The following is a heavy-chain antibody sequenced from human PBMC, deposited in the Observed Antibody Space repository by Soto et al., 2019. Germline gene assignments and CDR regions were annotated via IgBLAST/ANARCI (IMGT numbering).Heavy chain of an antibody. CDR2: IIPIRGIT. J-gene: IGHJ5*02. V-gene: IGHV1-69*02. CDR1: GGTFSSYT. Sequence: ASVKVSCKASGGTFSSYTISWVRQAPGQGREWMGRIIPIRGITSYAQKFQGRVTMTRDTSTSTVYMELSSLRSEDTAVYYCARVDCISTSCSPSLPGFDPWGQG. CDR3: ARVDCISTSCSPSLPGFDP. D-gene: IGHD2-2*01.